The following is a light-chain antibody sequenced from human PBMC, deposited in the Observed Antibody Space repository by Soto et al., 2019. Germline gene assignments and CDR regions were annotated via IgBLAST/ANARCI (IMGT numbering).Light chain of an antibody. V-gene: IGLV2-14*01. CDR2: DVS. CDR1: SNDIGGYNY. CDR3: SSFSVASPL. J-gene: IGLJ1*01. Sequence: QSVLTQPASMSGSPGQSVTISCAGTSNDIGGYNYVSWYQHHPGTAPKLIIYDVSSRPSGVSHRFSGSKSGNTASLTISGLHAEDEADYYCSSFSVASPLFGTGTKVNVL.